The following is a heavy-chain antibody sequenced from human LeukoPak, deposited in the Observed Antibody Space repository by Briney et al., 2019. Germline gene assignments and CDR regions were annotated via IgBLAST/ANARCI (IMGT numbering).Heavy chain of an antibody. D-gene: IGHD6-13*01. CDR1: GFTFSSYA. V-gene: IGHV3-23*01. CDR3: AKGAGAAGTFDY. CDR2: ISGSDRST. J-gene: IGHJ4*02. Sequence: GGSLRLSCAASGFTFSSYAMSWVRRAPGKGLEWVSAISGSDRSTYYADSVKGRFTISRDNSRNTLYLQMNSLRAEDTAVYYCAKGAGAAGTFDYWGQGILVTVSA.